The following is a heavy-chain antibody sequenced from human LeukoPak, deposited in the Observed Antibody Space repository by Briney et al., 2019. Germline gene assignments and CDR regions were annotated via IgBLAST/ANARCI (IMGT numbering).Heavy chain of an antibody. CDR1: GDSISSYF. J-gene: IGHJ4*02. Sequence: PSETLSLTCIVSGDSISSYFWSWIRLPPGRGLEWIGTIFYSGSTYYNPSLKSRVTISVDTSKNQFSLKLSSVTAADTAVYYCARTIAVADIYYFDSWGQGTLVTVSS. V-gene: IGHV4-59*04. CDR2: IFYSGST. CDR3: ARTIAVADIYYFDS. D-gene: IGHD6-19*01.